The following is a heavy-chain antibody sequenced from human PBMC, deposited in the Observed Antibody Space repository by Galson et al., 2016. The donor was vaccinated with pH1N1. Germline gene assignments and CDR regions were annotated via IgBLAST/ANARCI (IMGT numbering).Heavy chain of an antibody. J-gene: IGHJ4*02. CDR1: GFTFDDYA. D-gene: IGHD5-18*01. CDR3: AKVTGYLYGYVDY. V-gene: IGHV3-9*01. CDR2: ISWNSGSI. Sequence: SLRLSCAASGFTFDDYAMHWVRQAPGKGLEWVSGISWNSGSIGYADSVKGQFTISRDNAKKSLYLQMNSLRAENTALYYCAKVTGYLYGYVDYWGQGTLLTVSS.